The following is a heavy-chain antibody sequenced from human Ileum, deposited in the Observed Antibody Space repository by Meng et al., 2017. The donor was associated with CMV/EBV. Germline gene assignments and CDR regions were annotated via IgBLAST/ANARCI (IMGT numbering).Heavy chain of an antibody. V-gene: IGHV4-34*01. J-gene: IGHJ4*02. CDR2: SSHSGNT. Sequence: QVYLHQGGAGLWKPSETLSLTWAVYSGSFSDFFWGWIRQPPGKGLEWIGESSHSGNTKYNPSLKSRVTISVDASKNQFSLNMRSVTAADTAVYYCARGRDFWWEMDYTGQGTLVTVSS. D-gene: IGHD1-26*01. CDR3: ARGRDFWWEMDY. CDR1: SGSFSDFF.